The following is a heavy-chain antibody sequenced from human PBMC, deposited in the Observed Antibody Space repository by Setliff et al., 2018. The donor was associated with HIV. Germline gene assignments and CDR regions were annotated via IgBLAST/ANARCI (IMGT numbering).Heavy chain of an antibody. D-gene: IGHD2-21*02. CDR1: GYSIRDNFF. V-gene: IGHV4-38-2*01. CDR3: ARHDCGGDCSINWFDP. J-gene: IGHJ5*02. Sequence: SETLSLTCAVSGYSIRDNFFWGWVRQPPGRGLEWIGSIFYTGTTYYNPSLKSRVTLSLDTSKNQFSLELTSVTAADTAVYYCARHDCGGDCSINWFDPWGQGTLVTVSS. CDR2: IFYTGTT.